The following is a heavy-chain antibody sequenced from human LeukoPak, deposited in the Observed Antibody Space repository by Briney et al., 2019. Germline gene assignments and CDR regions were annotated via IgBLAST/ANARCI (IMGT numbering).Heavy chain of an antibody. CDR2: INTDGSYT. V-gene: IGHV3-74*01. J-gene: IGHJ4*02. Sequence: GGSLRLSCAASGFTFSSYWMHWVRQAPGKGLVWVSRINTDGSYTSYADSVKGRFTVSRDNAKNSLFLQMNSLRAEDTAMYYCATTLYDSAGFYWGLLASWGQGTLVTVSS. D-gene: IGHD3-22*01. CDR1: GFTFSSYW. CDR3: ATTLYDSAGFYWGLLAS.